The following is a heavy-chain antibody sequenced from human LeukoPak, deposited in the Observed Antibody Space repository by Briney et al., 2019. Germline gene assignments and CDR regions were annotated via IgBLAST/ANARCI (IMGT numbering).Heavy chain of an antibody. J-gene: IGHJ6*02. Sequence: SETLFLTCAGSGGSMSLKCWRWIGQPPGKGLEWIGYIYDSRSTNYNPSLKSRVTMSVGTSKNQFSLRLSSVTAADTAVYYCARSGSCSSSTMCSAYNYYGMDVWGQGTTVTVSS. D-gene: IGHD2-2*01. CDR3: ARSGSCSSSTMCSAYNYYGMDV. V-gene: IGHV4-59*08. CDR1: GGSMSLKC. CDR2: IYDSRST.